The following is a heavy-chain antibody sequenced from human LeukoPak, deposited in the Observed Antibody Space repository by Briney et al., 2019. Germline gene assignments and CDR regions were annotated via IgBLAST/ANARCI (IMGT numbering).Heavy chain of an antibody. CDR3: ARGPYYGSGRSDY. Sequence: SGTLSLTCAVSGVSISSGNWWSWVRQPPGKGLEWIGEIYHSGSTNYNPSLKSRVTISLDTSKKQFSLKLSSVTAADTAVYYCARGPYYGSGRSDYWGQGTLVTVSS. D-gene: IGHD3-10*01. J-gene: IGHJ4*02. V-gene: IGHV4-4*02. CDR2: IYHSGST. CDR1: GVSISSGNW.